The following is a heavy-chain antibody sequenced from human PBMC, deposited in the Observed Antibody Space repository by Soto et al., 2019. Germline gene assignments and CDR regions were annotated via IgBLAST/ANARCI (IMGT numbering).Heavy chain of an antibody. V-gene: IGHV1-69*02. CDR2: IIPILGIA. Sequence: QVQLVQSGAEVKKPGSSVKVSCKASGGTFSSYTISWVRQAPGQGLEWMGRIIPILGIANYAQKFQGRVTITADKSTSTDYMELSSLRSEDTAVYYCARDTYYYGSGSANYAFDIWGQGTMVTVSS. J-gene: IGHJ3*02. CDR1: GGTFSSYT. CDR3: ARDTYYYGSGSANYAFDI. D-gene: IGHD3-10*01.